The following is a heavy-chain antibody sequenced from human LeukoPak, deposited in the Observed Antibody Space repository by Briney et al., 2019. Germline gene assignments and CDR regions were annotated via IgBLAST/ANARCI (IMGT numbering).Heavy chain of an antibody. CDR3: ARGNADTAMPGVFDY. Sequence: SVKASCKPSEGTFSSYAISWVRQAPGQGLGWMGGIIPIFGTANYAQKFQGRVTITADESTSTAYMELSSLRSEDTAVYYCARGNADTAMPGVFDYWGQGTLVTVSS. D-gene: IGHD5-18*01. CDR1: EGTFSSYA. J-gene: IGHJ4*02. CDR2: IIPIFGTA. V-gene: IGHV1-69*13.